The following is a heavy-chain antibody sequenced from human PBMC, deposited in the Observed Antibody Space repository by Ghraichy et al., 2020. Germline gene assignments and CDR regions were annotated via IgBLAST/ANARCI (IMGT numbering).Heavy chain of an antibody. D-gene: IGHD2/OR15-2a*01. V-gene: IGHV1-3*01. J-gene: IGHJ4*02. CDR2: INVGNGNT. Sequence: SVNVSCKASGYSFTSYGIYWVRQAPGQRLEWMGWINVGNGNTKYSQNFQGRVTITRDTSASTAYMVLSSLRSEDTAVYYCAREPFHYFDYWGQGTLVTVSS. CDR1: GYSFTSYG. CDR3: AREPFHYFDY.